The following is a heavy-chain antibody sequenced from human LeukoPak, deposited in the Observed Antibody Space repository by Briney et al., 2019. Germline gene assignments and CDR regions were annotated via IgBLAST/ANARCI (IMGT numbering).Heavy chain of an antibody. V-gene: IGHV4-59*01. D-gene: IGHD5-12*01. Sequence: PSETLSLTCFVSGGSISSYYWGWIRQPPGKGLEWIGYIFYSGSTNYNPSLKSRVTISVDTSKNHFSLKLSSVIAADTAVYYCARGGSSGYDPFDYWGQGTRVTVSS. CDR2: IFYSGST. CDR3: ARGGSSGYDPFDY. J-gene: IGHJ4*02. CDR1: GGSISSYY.